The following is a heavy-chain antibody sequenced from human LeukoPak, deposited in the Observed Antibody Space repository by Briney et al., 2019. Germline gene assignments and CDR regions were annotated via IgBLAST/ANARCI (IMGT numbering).Heavy chain of an antibody. CDR1: GGTFSSYA. Sequence: ASVRVSCKASGGTFSSYAISWVRQAPGQGLEWMGGIIPIFGTANYAQKFQGRVTITADESTSTAYMELSSLRSEDTAVYYCAREGSPGDYGLDYWGQGTLVTVSS. J-gene: IGHJ4*02. CDR2: IIPIFGTA. D-gene: IGHD4-17*01. V-gene: IGHV1-69*13. CDR3: AREGSPGDYGLDY.